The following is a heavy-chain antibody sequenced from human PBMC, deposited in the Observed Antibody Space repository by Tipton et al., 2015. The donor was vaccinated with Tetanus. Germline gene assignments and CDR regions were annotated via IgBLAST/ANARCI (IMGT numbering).Heavy chain of an antibody. Sequence: SLRLSCEVSGFIFSSYSMNWARQAPGKGPEWVSSISSTSSYIYYADSLKGRFTISRDNAKNSLYLQMDSLRAEDTAVYYCASGSALDYWGQGVLVTVSS. CDR2: ISSTSSYI. CDR3: ASGSALDY. V-gene: IGHV3-21*01. CDR1: GFIFSSYS. J-gene: IGHJ4*02. D-gene: IGHD6-25*01.